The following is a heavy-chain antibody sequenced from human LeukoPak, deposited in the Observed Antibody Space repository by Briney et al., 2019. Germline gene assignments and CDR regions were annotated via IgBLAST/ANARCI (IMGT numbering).Heavy chain of an antibody. CDR2: ISSSSSYI. CDR1: GFTFSSYC. D-gene: IGHD1-14*01. V-gene: IGHV3-21*01. Sequence: GGSLRLSCAASGFTFSSYCMNWVRQAPGKGLEWVSSISSSSSYIYYADSVKGRFTISRDNAKNSLYLQMNSLRAEDTAVYYCARVGNLYYYYYMDVWGKGTTVTVSS. J-gene: IGHJ6*03. CDR3: ARVGNLYYYYYMDV.